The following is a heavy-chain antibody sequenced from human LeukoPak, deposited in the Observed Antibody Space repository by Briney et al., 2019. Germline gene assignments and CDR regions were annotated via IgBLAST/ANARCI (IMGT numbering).Heavy chain of an antibody. Sequence: GGSLRLSCAASGFTFSAYYMSWIRQAPGKGLEWVSYISSSASTIYYSATVEGRFTISRDNVKKSTFLQMNSLRVEETAFYHCVRWGVTAGMQDWGQGTLVTVSS. CDR3: VRWGVTAGMQD. J-gene: IGHJ4*02. V-gene: IGHV3-11*04. D-gene: IGHD2-2*01. CDR2: ISSSASTI. CDR1: GFTFSAYY.